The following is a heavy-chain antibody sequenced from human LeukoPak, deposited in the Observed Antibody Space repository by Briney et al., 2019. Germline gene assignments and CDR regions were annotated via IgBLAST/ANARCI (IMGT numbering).Heavy chain of an antibody. CDR2: ISAHNGNT. CDR1: GYTFTSYG. J-gene: IGHJ4*02. Sequence: ASVKVSCKASGYTFTSYGISWVRQAPGQGLEWMGWISAHNGNTNYAQKLQGRVTMTTDTSTSTAYMELRSLRSDDTAVYYCATAGYCSSTSCYSPSGYWGQGTLVTVSS. D-gene: IGHD2-2*03. CDR3: ATAGYCSSTSCYSPSGY. V-gene: IGHV1-18*01.